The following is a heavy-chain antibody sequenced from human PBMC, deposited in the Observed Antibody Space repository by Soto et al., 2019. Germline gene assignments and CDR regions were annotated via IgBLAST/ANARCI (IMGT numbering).Heavy chain of an antibody. CDR2: IYYSGST. D-gene: IGHD4-4*01. J-gene: IGHJ4*02. CDR1: GGSISSSSYY. CDR3: ARLDYSNYPDY. V-gene: IGHV4-39*01. Sequence: PSETLSLTCTVSGGSISSSSYYWGWIRQPPGKGLEWIGSIYYSGSTYYNPSLKSRVTISVDTSKNQFSLKLSSVTAADTAVYYCARLDYSNYPDYRGQGTLVTVSS.